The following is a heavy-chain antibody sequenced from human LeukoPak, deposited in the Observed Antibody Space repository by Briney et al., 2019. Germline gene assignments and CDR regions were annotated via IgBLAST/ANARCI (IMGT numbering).Heavy chain of an antibody. Sequence: SETLSLTCTVSGGSISSYYWSWIRQPPGKGLEWIGYIYYSGSTNYNPSLKSRVTISVDTSKNQFSLKLSSVTAAATAVYYCARDHSSMGVDYWGQGTLVTVSS. D-gene: IGHD6-13*01. CDR1: GGSISSYY. CDR2: IYYSGST. V-gene: IGHV4-59*01. CDR3: ARDHSSMGVDY. J-gene: IGHJ4*02.